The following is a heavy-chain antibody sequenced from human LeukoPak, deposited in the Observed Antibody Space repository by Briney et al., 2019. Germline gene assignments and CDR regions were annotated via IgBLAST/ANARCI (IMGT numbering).Heavy chain of an antibody. V-gene: IGHV3-21*01. Sequence: GGSLRLSCAASGFTFSSYSMNWVRQAPGKGLEWVSSISSSSSYIYYADSVKGRLTISRDNAKNSLYLQMNSLRAEDTAVYYCAGSRGIAVGGYWGQGTLVTVSS. D-gene: IGHD6-19*01. J-gene: IGHJ4*02. CDR2: ISSSSSYI. CDR1: GFTFSSYS. CDR3: AGSRGIAVGGY.